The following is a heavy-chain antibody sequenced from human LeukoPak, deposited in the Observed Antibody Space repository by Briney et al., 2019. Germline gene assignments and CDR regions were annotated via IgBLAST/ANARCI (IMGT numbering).Heavy chain of an antibody. CDR1: GFTFSSYE. V-gene: IGHV3-48*03. J-gene: IGHJ4*02. CDR3: ARDLSGSYYNWAYYLDY. CDR2: ISSSGSTI. Sequence: GGSLRLSCAASGFTFSSYEMNWVRQAPGKGLEWVSYISSSGSTIYYADSVKGRFTISRDNAKNSLYLQMNSLRAEDMAVYYCARDLSGSYYNWAYYLDYWGQGTLVTVSS. D-gene: IGHD3-10*01.